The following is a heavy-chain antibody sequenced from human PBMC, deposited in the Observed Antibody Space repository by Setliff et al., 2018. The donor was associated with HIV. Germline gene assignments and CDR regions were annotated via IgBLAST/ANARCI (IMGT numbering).Heavy chain of an antibody. V-gene: IGHV2-70*17. J-gene: IGHJ4*02. D-gene: IGHD5-18*01. CDR1: GFSLTTSGMS. CDR3: ARYGYGFDY. Sequence: SGPTLVNPTQTLTLTCTFSGFSLTTSGMSVSWIRQPPGKALEWLARIDWDDDKFYSTSLKTRLTISKDTSKNQVVLTMTNMDPVDTATYYCARYGYGFDYWGQGTLVTVSS. CDR2: IDWDDDK.